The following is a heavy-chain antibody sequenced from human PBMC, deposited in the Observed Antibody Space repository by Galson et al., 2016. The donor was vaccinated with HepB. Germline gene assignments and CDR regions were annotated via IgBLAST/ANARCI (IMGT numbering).Heavy chain of an antibody. J-gene: IGHJ5*02. CDR1: GYTFSTFD. CDR2: INPNSDNR. Sequence: SVKVSCKASGYTFSTFDIHWVRQAPGQGLEWMGWINPNSDNRGNAQKFQGRVTMTRDISISTAYIELTSLTSEDTAVYYCTRAAGADKFDLWGQGTLVTVS. CDR3: TRAAGADKFDL. D-gene: IGHD1-26*01. V-gene: IGHV1-8*01.